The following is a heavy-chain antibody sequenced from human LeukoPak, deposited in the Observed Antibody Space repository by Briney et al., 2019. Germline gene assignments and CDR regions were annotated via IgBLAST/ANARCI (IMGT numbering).Heavy chain of an antibody. Sequence: GGSLRLSCEASGFTFSHFAMHWVRQAPGKGLEWVTVISYDGKQTYYADHVMGRFTLSRDDSQNTVYLQMNSLRDDDTALYYCVRGSKIRGVIPEGEFDYWGLGTLVTVSS. CDR2: ISYDGKQT. D-gene: IGHD3-10*01. J-gene: IGHJ4*02. CDR1: GFTFSHFA. CDR3: VRGSKIRGVIPEGEFDY. V-gene: IGHV3-30*04.